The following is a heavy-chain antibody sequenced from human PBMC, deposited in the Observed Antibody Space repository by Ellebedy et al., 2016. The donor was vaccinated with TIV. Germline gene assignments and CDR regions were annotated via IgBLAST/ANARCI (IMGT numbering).Heavy chain of an antibody. CDR3: ARHHVAGRLGAFDL. CDR1: GFIFSNYW. CDR2: IYPGDSDT. V-gene: IGHV5-51*01. Sequence: GGSLRLSCQESGFIFSNYWIGWVRQMPGKGLEWMGIIYPGDSDTRYNSSFQGQVTISVDRSNGIAYLQWSSLKASDTVIYYCARHHVAGRLGAFDLWGQGTLVTVSS. D-gene: IGHD6-6*01. J-gene: IGHJ5*02.